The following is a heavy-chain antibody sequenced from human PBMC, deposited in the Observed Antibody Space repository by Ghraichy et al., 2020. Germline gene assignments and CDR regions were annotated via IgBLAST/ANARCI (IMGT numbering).Heavy chain of an antibody. D-gene: IGHD6-13*01. CDR2: INPNSGGT. J-gene: IGHJ3*02. CDR1: GYTFTGYY. CDR3: ARERGSRGYSSSWDAFDI. Sequence: ASVKVSCKASGYTFTGYYMHWVRQAPGQGLEWMGWINPNSGGTNYAQKFQGRVTMTRDTSISTAYMELSRLRSDDTAVYYCARERGSRGYSSSWDAFDIWGQGTMVTVSS. V-gene: IGHV1-2*02.